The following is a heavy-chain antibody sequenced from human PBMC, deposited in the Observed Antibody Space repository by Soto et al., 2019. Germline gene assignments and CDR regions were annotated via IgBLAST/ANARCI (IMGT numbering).Heavy chain of an antibody. CDR1: GFTFSSYS. CDR2: ISTTSTYI. V-gene: IGHV3-21*01. D-gene: IGHD4-4*01. J-gene: IGHJ4*02. CDR3: AREGSLYNDYISNCADY. Sequence: EVQLVESGGGLVKPGGSLRLSCAASGFTFSSYSMTWVRQAPGKGLERVSSISTTSTYIYYADSVKGRFTISRDNARNSLYLQMHSLRAEDTAVYYCAREGSLYNDYISNCADYWGQGTLVTVSS.